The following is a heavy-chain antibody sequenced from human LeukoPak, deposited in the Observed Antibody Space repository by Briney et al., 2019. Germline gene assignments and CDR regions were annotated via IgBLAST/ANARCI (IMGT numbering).Heavy chain of an antibody. CDR3: ARGVRTSEGYFDY. CDR2: IDTNTGNP. CDR1: GYTFTPYA. Sequence: ASVKVSCKASGYTFTPYAMNWVRQAPGQGFEYMGWIDTNTGNPTYAQGFTGRFVFSLDTSVSTAYLQISSLKAEDTAVYYCARGVRTSEGYFDYWGQGTLVTVSS. V-gene: IGHV7-4-1*02. D-gene: IGHD2-2*01. J-gene: IGHJ4*02.